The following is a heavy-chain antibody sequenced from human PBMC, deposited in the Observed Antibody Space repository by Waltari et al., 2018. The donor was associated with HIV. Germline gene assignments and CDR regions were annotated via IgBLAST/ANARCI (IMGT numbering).Heavy chain of an antibody. J-gene: IGHJ6*02. V-gene: IGHV5-51*01. CDR2: IYPGDSDT. CDR3: ARHVRVLQPTVAIGGMDV. D-gene: IGHD2-21*01. Sequence: EVHLEQSGAEVKKPGESLTISCKASGYTFTSYWIGWVSQMPGKGLEWMGIIYPGDSDTRYSPSFQGQVTISADKSITTVYLQWSTLKASDTAIYYCARHVRVLQPTVAIGGMDVWGQGTSVTVSS. CDR1: GYTFTSYW.